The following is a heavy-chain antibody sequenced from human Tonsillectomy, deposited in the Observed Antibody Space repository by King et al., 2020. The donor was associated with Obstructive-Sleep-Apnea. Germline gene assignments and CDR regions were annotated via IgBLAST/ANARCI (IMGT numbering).Heavy chain of an antibody. CDR3: ARDVPYDRLVPYYYYGMDV. D-gene: IGHD3-9*01. CDR1: GGSISSYS. Sequence: QVQLQESGPGLVKPSETLSLTCTVSGGSISSYSWAWIRQPAGEGLEWIGRMFTSGSTNCNPSLKSRVTMSVDTSKNQFSLKLSSVTAADTAVYYCARDVPYDRLVPYYYYGMDVWGQGTTVTVSS. J-gene: IGHJ6*02. CDR2: MFTSGST. V-gene: IGHV4-4*07.